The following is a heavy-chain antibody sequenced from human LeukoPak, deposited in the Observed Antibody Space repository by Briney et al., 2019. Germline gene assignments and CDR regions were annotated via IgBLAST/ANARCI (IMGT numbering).Heavy chain of an antibody. CDR1: GFIFSSYW. D-gene: IGHD1-26*01. Sequence: GGSLRLSCAASGFIFSSYWMNWVRQAPGKGLEWVSSISSGSRDIYYADSLKGRFTVSRDNAKNSLYLQMNSLRAEDTAVYYCVRDTGFLSSGSYQAPFDYWGQGTLVTISS. V-gene: IGHV3-21*01. CDR2: ISSGSRDI. J-gene: IGHJ4*02. CDR3: VRDTGFLSSGSYQAPFDY.